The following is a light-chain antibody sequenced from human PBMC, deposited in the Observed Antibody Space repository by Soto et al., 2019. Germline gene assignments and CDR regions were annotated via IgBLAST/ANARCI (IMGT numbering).Light chain of an antibody. CDR1: QSISSW. J-gene: IGKJ1*01. V-gene: IGKV1-39*01. CDR2: AAS. CDR3: QHSYITPQT. Sequence: DIQMTQSPSTLSASVGDRVTITCWASQSISSWLAWYQQKSGKAPKLLIYAASSLQGGVPSRFSGSGSGTDFTLTISSLQPEDFATYFCQHSYITPQTFGQGTKVDIK.